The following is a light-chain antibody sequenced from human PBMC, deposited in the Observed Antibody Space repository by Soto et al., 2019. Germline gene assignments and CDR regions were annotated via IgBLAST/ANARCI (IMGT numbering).Light chain of an antibody. CDR3: QVWDSSSDPRV. Sequence: SYELTQPPSVSVAPGKTARITCGGNNIGSKSVHWYQQKPGQAPVLVIYYDSDRPSGIPERFSGSNSGNTATLTISRVEAGDEADYYCQVWDSSSDPRVFGGGTTLTVL. J-gene: IGLJ3*02. CDR2: YDS. V-gene: IGLV3-21*04. CDR1: NIGSKS.